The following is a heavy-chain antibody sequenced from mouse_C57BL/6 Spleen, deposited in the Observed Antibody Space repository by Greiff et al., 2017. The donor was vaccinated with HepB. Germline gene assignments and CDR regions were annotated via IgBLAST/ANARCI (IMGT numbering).Heavy chain of an antibody. CDR1: GFTFSDYG. Sequence: EVKLVESGGGLVKPGGSLKLSCAASGFTFSDYGMHWVRQAPEKGLEWVAYISSGSSTIYYADTVKGRFTISRDNAKNTLFLQMTSLRAEDTAMYYCARPGKGGYFDYWGQGTTLTVSS. CDR2: ISSGSSTI. V-gene: IGHV5-17*01. CDR3: ARPGKGGYFDY. J-gene: IGHJ2*01.